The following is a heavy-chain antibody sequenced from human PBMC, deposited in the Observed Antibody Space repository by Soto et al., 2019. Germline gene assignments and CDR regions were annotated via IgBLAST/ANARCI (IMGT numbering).Heavy chain of an antibody. CDR3: ASGGWLFSNVPNLSYYYYMDV. CDR2: INPSGGST. V-gene: IGHV1-46*01. D-gene: IGHD3-22*01. Sequence: ASVKVSCKASGHTFTTYYMHWVRQAPGQGLEWMGIINPSGGSTSYAQKFQGRVTMTRDTSTSTVYMELSSLRSEDTAVYYCASGGWLFSNVPNLSYYYYMDVWGKGTTVTVSS. J-gene: IGHJ6*03. CDR1: GHTFTTYY.